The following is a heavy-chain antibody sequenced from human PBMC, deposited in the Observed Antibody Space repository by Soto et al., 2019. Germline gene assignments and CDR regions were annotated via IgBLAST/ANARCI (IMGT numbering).Heavy chain of an antibody. CDR2: ISAYNGNT. CDR1: GDSYTSYG. Sequence: TSVKVSCEACGDSYTSYGISWVRQAPGQGLEWMGWISAYNGNTNYAQKLQGRVTMTTDTSTSTAYMELRSLRSDDTAVYYCARDLDIVVVPAAGDWFDPWGQGTLVTVSS. D-gene: IGHD2-2*03. CDR3: ARDLDIVVVPAAGDWFDP. J-gene: IGHJ5*02. V-gene: IGHV1-18*01.